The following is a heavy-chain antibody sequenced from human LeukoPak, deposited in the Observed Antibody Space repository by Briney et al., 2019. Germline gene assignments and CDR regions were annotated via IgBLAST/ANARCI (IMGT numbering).Heavy chain of an antibody. CDR1: GFTFSSYS. V-gene: IGHV3-48*02. J-gene: IGHJ5*02. CDR2: ISSSSSTI. CDR3: ASIASFPTRFDP. Sequence: PGGSLRLSCAGSGFTFSSYSLNWVRQAPGKGLEWVSYISSSSSTIYYADSVKGRFTISRDNAKNSLYLQMHSLRDEDTAVYYCASIASFPTRFDPWGQGTLVTVSS. D-gene: IGHD6-13*01.